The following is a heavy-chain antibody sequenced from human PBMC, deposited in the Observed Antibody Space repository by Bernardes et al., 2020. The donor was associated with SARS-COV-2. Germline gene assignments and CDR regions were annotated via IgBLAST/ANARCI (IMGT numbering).Heavy chain of an antibody. CDR2: ITEGSERS. CDR3: AREPSRRADL. CDR1: GFTFGNYG. J-gene: IGHJ5*02. V-gene: IGHV3-23*01. D-gene: IGHD2-2*01. Sequence: GGSLRLSCATSGFTFGNYGMSWVRQAPGKGLEWVGYITEGSERSIYADSVKGQFTISRDNSRDTLYLQLSNLRAEDTAIYYCAREPSRRADLWGQGTLVTVSS.